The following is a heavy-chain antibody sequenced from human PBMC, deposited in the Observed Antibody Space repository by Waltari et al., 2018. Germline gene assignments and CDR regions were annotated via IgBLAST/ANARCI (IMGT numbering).Heavy chain of an antibody. D-gene: IGHD4-17*01. J-gene: IGHJ1*01. CDR2: MQYRGST. CDR3: GRIAFGDDGGYFQH. Sequence: QLQLQESGPGLVKPSETLSLTCTVSGGSISPNYNWGWIRQPPGKGREWMGNMQYRGSTFYNPSLKSRVTISLDTSKNQFSLRLSSVGAADTAVYFCGRIAFGDDGGYFQHWGQGTLVTVSS. CDR1: GGSISPNYN. V-gene: IGHV4-39*01.